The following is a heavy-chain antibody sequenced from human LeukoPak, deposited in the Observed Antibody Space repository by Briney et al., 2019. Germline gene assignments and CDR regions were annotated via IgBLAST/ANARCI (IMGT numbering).Heavy chain of an antibody. J-gene: IGHJ5*02. D-gene: IGHD2-15*01. CDR3: ARVGVVAASPNWFDP. Sequence: GGSLRLSCAASGFTFSSYWMSWVRQAPGKGLEWVANIKQDGSEKYYVDSVKGRFTISRDNAKNSLYLQMNSLRAEDTAVYYCARVGVVAASPNWFDPWGQGTLDTVSS. CDR1: GFTFSSYW. CDR2: IKQDGSEK. V-gene: IGHV3-7*01.